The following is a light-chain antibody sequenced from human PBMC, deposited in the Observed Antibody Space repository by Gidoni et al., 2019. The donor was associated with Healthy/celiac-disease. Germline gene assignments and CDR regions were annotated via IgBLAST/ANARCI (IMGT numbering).Light chain of an antibody. CDR1: QSVSSY. Sequence: EIVLTQSPATLSVSPGERATISCRASQSVSSYLAWYQQKPGQAPRLLIYDASNRATGIPARFSGSGSGTDFTLTISSLEPEDFAVYYCQQRSNWPPGLTFGGGTKVEIK. CDR2: DAS. V-gene: IGKV3-11*01. J-gene: IGKJ4*01. CDR3: QQRSNWPPGLT.